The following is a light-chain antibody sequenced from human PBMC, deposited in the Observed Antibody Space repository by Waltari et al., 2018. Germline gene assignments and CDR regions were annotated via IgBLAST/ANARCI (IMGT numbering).Light chain of an antibody. V-gene: IGKV1-5*03. J-gene: IGKJ1*01. CDR1: HTLINW. CDR2: KAS. CDR3: QQYNSNSWT. Sequence: DIQLTQSPSTLSASVGDRVTITGRASHTLINWLAWYQQKPGKAPKLLIYKASNLETGVPSRFSGSGSGTEFTLTISSLQPDDFATYYCQQYNSNSWTFGQGTKVEIK.